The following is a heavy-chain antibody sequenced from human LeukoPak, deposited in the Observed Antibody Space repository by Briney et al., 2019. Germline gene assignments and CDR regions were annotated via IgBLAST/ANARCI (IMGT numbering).Heavy chain of an antibody. D-gene: IGHD3-10*01. J-gene: IGHJ6*02. CDR2: IYYSGST. CDR1: GVSISSGGYC. V-gene: IGHV4-31*03. CDR3: ARDYYGSGSYYLPGYYGMDV. Sequence: PSQTLSLTCTVSGVSISSGGYCWSWIRQHPGKGLEWIGYIYYSGSTYYNPSLKSRVTISVDTSKNQFSLKLSSVTAADTAVYYCARDYYGSGSYYLPGYYGMDVWGQGTTVAVSS.